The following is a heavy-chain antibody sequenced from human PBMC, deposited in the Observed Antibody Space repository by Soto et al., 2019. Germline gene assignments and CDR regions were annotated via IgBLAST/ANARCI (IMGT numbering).Heavy chain of an antibody. V-gene: IGHV3-72*01. D-gene: IGHD6-19*01. J-gene: IGHJ6*02. CDR2: IRRKVNSYTT. Sequence: EVQLVESGGGLVQPGGSLRLSCAASGFTFSDHYMDWVRQAPGKGLEWVGRIRRKVNSYTTEYAAAVKGRFTISRDDSKNSLYLQMNSLKTEDTAVYYCTRDLVAGTPGCLDVWGQGTAVAVSS. CDR3: TRDLVAGTPGCLDV. CDR1: GFTFSDHY.